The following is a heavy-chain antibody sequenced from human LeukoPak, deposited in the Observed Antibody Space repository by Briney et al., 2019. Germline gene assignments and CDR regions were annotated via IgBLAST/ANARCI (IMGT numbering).Heavy chain of an antibody. V-gene: IGHV1-2*07. D-gene: IGHD4-17*01. CDR3: ARGETTVTTPYNWFDP. CDR1: GYTFTGYY. J-gene: IGHJ5*02. CDR2: ITPNSGGT. Sequence: ASVKVSCKASGYTFTGYYIDWVRQAPGQGLEWMGWITPNSGGTKYAHKFQGRVTMTRDTSISTAYMELSRLRSDDTAVYYCARGETTVTTPYNWFDPWGQGTLVTVSS.